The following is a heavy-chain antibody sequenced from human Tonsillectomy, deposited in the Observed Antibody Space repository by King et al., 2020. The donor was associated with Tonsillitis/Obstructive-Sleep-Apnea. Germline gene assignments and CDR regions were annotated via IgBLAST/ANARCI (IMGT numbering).Heavy chain of an antibody. CDR3: ARDSDGSNPNYDY. Sequence: VQLVESGGGLVQPGGSLRLSCAASGFTFSSYTMNWVRQAPGKGLEWVSCIKSSGSTIYYADPVKGRFTISRDNAKNSLYLQMNSLRDEDTAVYYYARDSDGSNPNYDYWGQGTLVTVSS. CDR1: GFTFSSYT. J-gene: IGHJ4*02. CDR2: IKSSGSTI. V-gene: IGHV3-48*02. D-gene: IGHD4-23*01.